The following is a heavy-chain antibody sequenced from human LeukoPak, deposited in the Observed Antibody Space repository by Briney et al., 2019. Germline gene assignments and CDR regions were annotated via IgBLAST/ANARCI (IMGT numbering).Heavy chain of an antibody. Sequence: SETLSLTCTVSGGSISSYYWSWIRQPAGKGLEWIGRIYTSGSTNYNPSLKSRVTMSVDTSKNQFSLKLSSVTAADTAVYYCARSVVPAAISYYYYYMDVWGKGTTVTVSS. D-gene: IGHD2-2*02. J-gene: IGHJ6*03. CDR2: IYTSGST. CDR1: GGSISSYY. V-gene: IGHV4-4*07. CDR3: ARSVVPAAISYYYYYMDV.